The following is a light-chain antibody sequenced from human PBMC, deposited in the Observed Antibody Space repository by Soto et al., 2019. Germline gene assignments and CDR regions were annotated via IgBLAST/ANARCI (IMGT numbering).Light chain of an antibody. CDR3: QQYPET. V-gene: IGKV3-15*01. CDR2: GAS. Sequence: EIVMTQSPATLSVSPGERATLSCRASQSVSSNLAWYQQKPGQAPRLPIYGASTRATGIPARFSGSGSGTEFTLTISSLQSEDFAVYYCQQYPETFGQGTKVDIK. CDR1: QSVSSN. J-gene: IGKJ1*01.